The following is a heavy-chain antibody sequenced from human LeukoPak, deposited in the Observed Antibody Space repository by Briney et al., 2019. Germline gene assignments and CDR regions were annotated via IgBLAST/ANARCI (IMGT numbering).Heavy chain of an antibody. V-gene: IGHV1-18*01. Sequence: ASVKVSCKASGYTFTSYGISWVRQAPGQGLEWMGWISAYNGNTNYAQKLQGRVTMTTDTSTSTAYMELRSLRSDDTAVYYCAREASPVVVPAAMRIYYYYMDVWGKGTTVTISS. CDR2: ISAYNGNT. CDR1: GYTFTSYG. CDR3: AREASPVVVPAAMRIYYYYMDV. J-gene: IGHJ6*03. D-gene: IGHD2-2*01.